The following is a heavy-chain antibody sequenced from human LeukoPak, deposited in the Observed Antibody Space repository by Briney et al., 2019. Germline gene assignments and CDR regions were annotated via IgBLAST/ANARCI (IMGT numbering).Heavy chain of an antibody. CDR2: INHSGST. CDR1: GGSFSGYY. J-gene: IGHJ4*02. Sequence: KSSETLSLTCAVYGGSFSGYYWSWIRQPPGKGLEWIGEINHSGSTNYNPSLKSRVTISVDTSKNQFSLKLSSVTAADTAVYYCARDSGLVITSPYYFDYWGQGTLVTVSS. CDR3: ARDSGLVITSPYYFDY. D-gene: IGHD3/OR15-3a*01. V-gene: IGHV4-34*01.